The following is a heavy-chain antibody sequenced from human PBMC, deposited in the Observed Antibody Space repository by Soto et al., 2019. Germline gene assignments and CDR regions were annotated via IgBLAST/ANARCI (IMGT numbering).Heavy chain of an antibody. CDR3: ARIYCSSTSCYNYYYYGMDV. CDR1: GFTFSSYS. Sequence: EVQLVESGGGLVKPGGSLRLSCAASGFTFSSYSMNWVRQALGKGLEWVSSISSSSSYIYYADSVKGRFTISRDNAKNSLYLQMNSLRAEDTAVYYCARIYCSSTSCYNYYYYGMDVWGQGTTVTVSS. D-gene: IGHD2-2*02. CDR2: ISSSSSYI. V-gene: IGHV3-21*01. J-gene: IGHJ6*02.